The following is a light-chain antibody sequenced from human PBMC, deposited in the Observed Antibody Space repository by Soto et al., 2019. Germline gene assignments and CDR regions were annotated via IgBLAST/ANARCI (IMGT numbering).Light chain of an antibody. CDR2: DAS. Sequence: DMEMTQSPTTLSASVGDRVTITCRASQSISSWLAWYQQKPGKAPKLLIYDASSLESGVPSRFSGSGSGTEFTLTISSLQPDDFATYYCQQHNTYWPFGQ. J-gene: IGKJ1*01. V-gene: IGKV1-5*01. CDR3: QQHNTYWP. CDR1: QSISSW.